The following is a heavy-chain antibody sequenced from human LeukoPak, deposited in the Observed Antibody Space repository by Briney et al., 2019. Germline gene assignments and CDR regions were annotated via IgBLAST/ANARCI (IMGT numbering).Heavy chain of an antibody. D-gene: IGHD1-26*01. CDR2: IYSGGST. J-gene: IGHJ4*02. V-gene: IGHV3-53*01. CDR1: GFTFSSYS. Sequence: GGSLRLSCAASGFTFSSYSMNWVRQAPGKGLEWVSVIYSGGSTYYADSVKGRFTISRDNSKNTLYLQMNSLRAEDTAVYYRARVRGSYSDYWGQGTLVTVSS. CDR3: ARVRGSYSDY.